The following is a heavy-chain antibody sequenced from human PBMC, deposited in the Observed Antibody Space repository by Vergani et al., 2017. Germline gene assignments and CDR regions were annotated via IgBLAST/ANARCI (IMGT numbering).Heavy chain of an antibody. CDR3: AKDVWDGADFWSGYWGSYRGGAFDY. D-gene: IGHD3-3*01. V-gene: IGHV3-9*01. J-gene: IGHJ4*02. CDR2: ISWNSGSI. CDR1: GFTFDDYA. Sequence: EVQLVESGGGLVQPGRSLRLSCAASGFTFDDYAMHWVRQAPGKGLEWVSGISWNSGSIGYADSVKGRFTISRDNAKNSLYLQMNSLRAEDTALYYCAKDVWDGADFWSGYWGSYRGGAFDYWGQGTLVTVSS.